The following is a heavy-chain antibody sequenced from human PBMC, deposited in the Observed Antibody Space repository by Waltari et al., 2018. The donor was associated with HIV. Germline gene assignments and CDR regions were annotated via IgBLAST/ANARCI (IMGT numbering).Heavy chain of an antibody. V-gene: IGHV1-69*01. CDR1: GGTFSSYA. CDR2: IIPIFGTA. Sequence: QVQLVQSGAEVRKTGSSVKVSCKASGGTFSSYAISWVRQAPGQGLEWMGGIIPIFGTANYAQKFQGRVTITADESTSTAYMELSSLRSEDTAVYYCARGSWDYVWGSYQTIRYFDYWGQGTLVTVSS. CDR3: ARGSWDYVWGSYQTIRYFDY. D-gene: IGHD3-16*02. J-gene: IGHJ4*02.